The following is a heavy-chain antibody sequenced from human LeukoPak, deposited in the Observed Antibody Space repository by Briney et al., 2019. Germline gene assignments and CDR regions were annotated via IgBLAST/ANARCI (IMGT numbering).Heavy chain of an antibody. J-gene: IGHJ4*02. V-gene: IGHV4-31*03. CDR1: GGSISSGGYY. D-gene: IGHD3-22*01. Sequence: SETLSLTCIVSGGSISSGGYYWSWIRQHPGKGLEWIGYIYYSGSTYYNPSLKSRVTISVDTSKNQFSLKLSSVTAADTAVYYCAGTYYYDSSGYYPPSMEYWGQGTLVTVSS. CDR3: AGTYYYDSSGYYPPSMEY. CDR2: IYYSGST.